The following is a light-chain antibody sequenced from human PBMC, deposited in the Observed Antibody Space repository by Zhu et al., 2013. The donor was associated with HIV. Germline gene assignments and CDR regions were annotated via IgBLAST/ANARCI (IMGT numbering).Light chain of an antibody. CDR1: QFVGSSTF. J-gene: IGKJ1*01. CDR2: DAS. CDR3: QQYRSSPWT. Sequence: EIVMTQSPATLSVSPGDTATLSCRASQFVGSSTFLAWYQQKRGQAPRLLIYDASSRATGIPDRFSGSGSGTDFTLTISRLEPEDFAVYYCQQYRSSPWTFGQGTKVEFK. V-gene: IGKV3-20*01.